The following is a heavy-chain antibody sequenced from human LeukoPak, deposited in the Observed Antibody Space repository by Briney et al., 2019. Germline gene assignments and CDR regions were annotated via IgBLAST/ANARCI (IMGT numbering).Heavy chain of an antibody. J-gene: IGHJ4*02. V-gene: IGHV1-8*02. CDR1: GYTFTSYA. CDR2: MNPNSGNT. D-gene: IGHD5-12*01. Sequence: GASVKVSCKASGYTFTSYAMNWVRQAPGQGLEWMGWMNPNSGNTGYAQKFQGRVTMTRNTSISTAYMELSSLRSEDTAVYYCARSGYSGYDLFDYWGQGTLVTVSS. CDR3: ARSGYSGYDLFDY.